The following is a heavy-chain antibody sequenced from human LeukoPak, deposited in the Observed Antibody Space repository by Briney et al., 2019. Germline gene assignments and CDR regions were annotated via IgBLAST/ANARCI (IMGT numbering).Heavy chain of an antibody. CDR2: TYYKSKWYN. CDR3: TKTGVGSGSHYYYYGMDD. V-gene: IGHV6-1*01. Sequence: SQTLSLTCAVSGDSVSSNSAAGNWIRQSPSRGLEWLGRTYYKSKWYNDYAVSVKGRITINSDTSKNQFSLQLNSVTPEDTAVYYCTKTGVGSGSHYYYYGMDDWGQGTTVTVSS. D-gene: IGHD1-26*01. J-gene: IGHJ6*02. CDR1: GDSVSSNSAA.